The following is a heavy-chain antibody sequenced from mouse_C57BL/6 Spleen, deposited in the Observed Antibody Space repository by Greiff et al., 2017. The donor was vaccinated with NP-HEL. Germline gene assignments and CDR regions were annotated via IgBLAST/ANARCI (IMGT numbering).Heavy chain of an antibody. V-gene: IGHV1-76*01. Sequence: QVHVKQSGAELVRPGASVKLSCKASGYTFTDYYINWVKQRPGQGLEWIARIYPGSGNTYYNEKFKGKATLTAEKSSSTAYMQLSSLTSEDSAVYFCARGYSNYDYWGQGTTLTVSS. CDR2: IYPGSGNT. J-gene: IGHJ2*01. CDR1: GYTFTDYY. D-gene: IGHD2-5*01. CDR3: ARGYSNYDY.